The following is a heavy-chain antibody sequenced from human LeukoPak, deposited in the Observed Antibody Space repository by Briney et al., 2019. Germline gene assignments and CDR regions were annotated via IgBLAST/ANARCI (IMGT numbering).Heavy chain of an antibody. V-gene: IGHV4-34*01. CDR2: INHSGST. CDR1: GGSFSGYY. J-gene: IGHJ4*02. Sequence: SETLSLTCAVYGGSFSGYYWSWIRQPPGKGLEWIGEINHSGSTNYNPSLKSRVTISVDTSKNQFSLKLSSVTAADTAVYYCARGYGDYASRFDYWGQGTLVTVSS. D-gene: IGHD4-17*01. CDR3: ARGYGDYASRFDY.